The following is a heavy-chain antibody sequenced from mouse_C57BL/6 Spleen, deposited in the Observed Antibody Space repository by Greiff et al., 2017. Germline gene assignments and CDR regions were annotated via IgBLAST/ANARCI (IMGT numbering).Heavy chain of an antibody. Sequence: VQLQQSGPELVKLGASVKISCKASGYSFTSYYIHWVKQRPGQGLEWVGWIYPGSGNTKYNEKFKGKATLTADTSSSTAYMQLSSLTSEDSAVYYCARSGRGDYFDYWGQGTTLTVSS. CDR2: IYPGSGNT. J-gene: IGHJ2*01. CDR3: ARSGRGDYFDY. CDR1: GYSFTSYY. D-gene: IGHD4-1*01. V-gene: IGHV1-66*01.